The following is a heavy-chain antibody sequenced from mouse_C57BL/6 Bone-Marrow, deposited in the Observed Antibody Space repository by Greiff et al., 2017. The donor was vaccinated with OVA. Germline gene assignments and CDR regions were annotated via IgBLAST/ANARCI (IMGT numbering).Heavy chain of an antibody. V-gene: IGHV1-15*01. CDR2: IDPETGGT. CDR1: GYTFTDYE. D-gene: IGHD1-1*01. CDR3: TRDYYYGSKDY. J-gene: IGHJ2*01. Sequence: VKLQQSGAELVRPGASVTLSCKASGYTFTDYEMHWVKQTPVHGLEWIGAIDPETGGTAYNQKFKGKAILTADKSSSTAYMELRSLTSEDSAVYYCTRDYYYGSKDYWGQGTTLTVSS.